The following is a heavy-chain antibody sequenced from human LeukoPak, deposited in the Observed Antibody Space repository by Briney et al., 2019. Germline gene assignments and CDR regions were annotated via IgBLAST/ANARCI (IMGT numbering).Heavy chain of an antibody. J-gene: IGHJ5*02. CDR2: INHGGGT. Sequence: PSETLSLTCAVYGGSFSDYYWNWIRQPPGKGLEWIGEINHGGGTKYNPSLKSRVTISVDTSKNQFSLKLSSVTAADTAVYYCARHRRVVVVPAAIPPADWFDPWGQGTLVTVSS. D-gene: IGHD2-2*01. CDR1: GGSFSDYY. CDR3: ARHRRVVVVPAAIPPADWFDP. V-gene: IGHV4-34*01.